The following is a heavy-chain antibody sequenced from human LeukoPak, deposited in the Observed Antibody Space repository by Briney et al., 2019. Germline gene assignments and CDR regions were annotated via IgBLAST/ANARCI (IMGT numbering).Heavy chain of an antibody. CDR3: ARDSGGDYAAGYYYYGMDV. V-gene: IGHV1-46*01. D-gene: IGHD4-17*01. J-gene: IGHJ6*02. CDR2: INPSGGST. Sequence: GASVKVSCKASGYTFTSYYMHWVRQAPGQGLEWMGIINPSGGSTSYAQKFQGRVTMTRDTSTSTVYMELSSLRSEDTAVYYCARDSGGDYAAGYYYYGMDVWGQGTTVTVSS. CDR1: GYTFTSYY.